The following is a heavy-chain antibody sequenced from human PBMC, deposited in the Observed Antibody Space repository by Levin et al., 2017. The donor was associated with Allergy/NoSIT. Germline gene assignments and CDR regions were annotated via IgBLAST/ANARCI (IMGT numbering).Heavy chain of an antibody. CDR1: GGSFNGNY. D-gene: IGHD5-12*01. Sequence: GSLRLSCAVSGGSFNGNYWNWIRQPPGKGLEWVGEMKNGGTANYAPSLKSRVTISVDMSKRQISLILSSVTAADTAVYYCAGRKRGYSYGRSPLDVWGQGTLVTVSS. J-gene: IGHJ3*01. V-gene: IGHV4-34*01. CDR3: AGRKRGYSYGRSPLDV. CDR2: MKNGGTA.